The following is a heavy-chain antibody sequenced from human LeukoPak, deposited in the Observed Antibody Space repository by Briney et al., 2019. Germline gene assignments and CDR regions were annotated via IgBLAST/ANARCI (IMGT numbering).Heavy chain of an antibody. D-gene: IGHD2-15*01. V-gene: IGHV4-30-4*01. CDR2: IYYSGGT. CDR1: GGSISSGDYY. CDR3: ARAVVAATDSYYYYYGMDV. J-gene: IGHJ6*02. Sequence: PSETLSLTCTVSGGSISSGDYYWSWIRQPPGKGLEWIGYIYYSGGTYYNPSLKSRVTISVDTSKNQFSLKLSSVTAADTAVYYCARAVVAATDSYYYYYGMDVWGQGTTVTVSS.